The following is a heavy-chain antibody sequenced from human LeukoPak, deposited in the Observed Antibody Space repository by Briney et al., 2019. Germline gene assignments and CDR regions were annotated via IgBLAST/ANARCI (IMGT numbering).Heavy chain of an antibody. CDR1: RYTFTSYG. Sequence: ASVKVSCKPSRYTFTSYGISWVRPAPGQGLEWMGWISAYNGDTNYAQKLQGRVTMTTDTSTSTAYMELRSLRSDDTAVYYCARYGSGSYYTSWGQGTLVTVSS. D-gene: IGHD3-10*01. J-gene: IGHJ5*02. CDR2: ISAYNGDT. V-gene: IGHV1-18*01. CDR3: ARYGSGSYYTS.